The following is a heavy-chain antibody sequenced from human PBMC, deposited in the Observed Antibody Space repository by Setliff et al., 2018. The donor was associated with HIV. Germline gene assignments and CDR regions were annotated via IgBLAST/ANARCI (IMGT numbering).Heavy chain of an antibody. CDR2: IYYSGST. Sequence: PSETLSLTCTVSGGSISTYYWGWIRQPPGKGLEWIGYIYYSGSTNYNPSLKSRVTISVDASKNQFSLKLSSVTAADTAVYYCARERQLWPLGWLDPWGQGTLVTVSS. CDR1: GGSISTYY. D-gene: IGHD5-18*01. J-gene: IGHJ5*02. CDR3: ARERQLWPLGWLDP. V-gene: IGHV4-59*01.